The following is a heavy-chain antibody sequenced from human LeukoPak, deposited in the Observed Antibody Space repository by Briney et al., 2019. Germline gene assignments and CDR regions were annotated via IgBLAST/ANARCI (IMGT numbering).Heavy chain of an antibody. D-gene: IGHD1-26*01. CDR1: GGSFSGYY. V-gene: IGHV4-34*01. CDR2: INHSGST. Sequence: PSETLSLTCAVYGGSFSGYYWSWIRQPPGKGLEWIGGINHSGSTNYNPSLKSRVTISVDTSKNQFSLKLSSVTAADTAVYYCARWELLPAFDIWGQGTMVTVSS. CDR3: ARWELLPAFDI. J-gene: IGHJ3*02.